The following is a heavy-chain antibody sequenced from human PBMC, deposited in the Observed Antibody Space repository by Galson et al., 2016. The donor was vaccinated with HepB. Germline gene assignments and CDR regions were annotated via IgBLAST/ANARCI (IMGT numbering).Heavy chain of an antibody. J-gene: IGHJ4*02. CDR2: ISSSGSYNT. Sequence: SLRLSCAASGFSFSDYYMTWIRQAPGKGLEWVSYISSSGSYNTNYADSVKGLFTISRDNAKNSLYLQMDSLRVEDTAVYYCARAASELDYWGQGTLVTVSS. CDR3: ARAASELDY. V-gene: IGHV3-11*05. D-gene: IGHD6-19*01. CDR1: GFSFSDYY.